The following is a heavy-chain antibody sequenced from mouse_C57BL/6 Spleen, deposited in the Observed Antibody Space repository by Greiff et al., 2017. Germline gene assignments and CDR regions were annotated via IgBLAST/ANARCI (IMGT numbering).Heavy chain of an antibody. CDR3: ASSYYYGKAMDY. CDR1: GYSITSGYY. J-gene: IGHJ4*01. CDR2: ISYDGSN. Sequence: EVKLQESGPGLVKPSQSLSLTCSVTGYSITSGYYWNWIRQFPGNKLEWMGYISYDGSNNYNPSLKNRISITRDTSKNQFFLKLNSVTTEDTATYYCASSYYYGKAMDYWGQGTSVTVSS. V-gene: IGHV3-6*01. D-gene: IGHD1-1*01.